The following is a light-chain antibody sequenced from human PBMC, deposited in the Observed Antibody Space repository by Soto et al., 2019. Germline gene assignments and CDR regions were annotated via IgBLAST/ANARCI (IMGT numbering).Light chain of an antibody. CDR1: STDFVSYNR. Sequence: QSALTQPPSVSGSPGQSVTISCTGTSTDFVSYNRVSWYQQPPGTAPKLIIYEASNRPSGVPGRFSGSKSGNTASLTISGLQAADEAEYFCISYKTDDTFLFGTGTKVTVL. V-gene: IGLV2-18*02. CDR2: EAS. CDR3: ISYKTDDTFL. J-gene: IGLJ1*01.